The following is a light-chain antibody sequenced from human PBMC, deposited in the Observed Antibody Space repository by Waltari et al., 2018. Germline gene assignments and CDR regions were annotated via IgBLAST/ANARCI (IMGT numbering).Light chain of an antibody. Sequence: SYELTQPPSVSVSPGQTARITCSGDALPKQYAYWYQKKPGQAPVLVIYKDTERPSGIPERFSCSRSGTTVTLTISGVQTEDEADYYCQSADSRGTVVFGGGTELTVL. J-gene: IGLJ2*01. CDR1: ALPKQY. CDR3: QSADSRGTVV. V-gene: IGLV3-25*03. CDR2: KDT.